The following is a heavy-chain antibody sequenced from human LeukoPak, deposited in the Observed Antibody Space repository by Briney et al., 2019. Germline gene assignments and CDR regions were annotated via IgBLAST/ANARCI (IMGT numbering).Heavy chain of an antibody. CDR2: IYSGGST. CDR3: ARDNDGEVFDY. D-gene: IGHD4-17*01. Sequence: GGSLRLSCAASGFTVSSNYMSWVRQAPGKGLEWVSVIYSGGSTYYADSVKGRFTISRDNSKNTLYLQMNSLRAEDTAVYYRARDNDGEVFDYWGQGTLVTASS. CDR1: GFTVSSNY. V-gene: IGHV3-66*01. J-gene: IGHJ4*02.